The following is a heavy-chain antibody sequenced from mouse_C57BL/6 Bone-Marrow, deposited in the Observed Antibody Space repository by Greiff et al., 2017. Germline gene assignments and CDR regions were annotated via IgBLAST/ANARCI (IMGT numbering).Heavy chain of an antibody. Sequence: VQLVESGAELMKPGASVKLSCKATGYTFTGYWIEWVKQRPGHGLEWIGEILPGSGSTNYNEKFKGKATFTADTSSNTAYMQLSSLTTEDSAIYYCARGGNLYYGSSHWYFDVWGTGTTVTVSA. D-gene: IGHD1-1*01. CDR1: GYTFTGYW. V-gene: IGHV1-9*01. CDR2: ILPGSGST. J-gene: IGHJ1*03. CDR3: ARGGNLYYGSSHWYFDV.